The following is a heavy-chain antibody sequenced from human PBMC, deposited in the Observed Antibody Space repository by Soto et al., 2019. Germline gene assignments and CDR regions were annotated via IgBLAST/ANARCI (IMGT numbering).Heavy chain of an antibody. V-gene: IGHV4-59*01. D-gene: IGHD2-21*02. Sequence: QVQLQESGPGLVKPSETLSLTCTVSGGSISSYYWSWIRQPPGKGLEWIGYIYYSGSTNYNPSLKSRVPISVYTSKNQFSLKRSSVTAADTAVYYCARGYLAYCGGDCYQNWFDPWGQGTLVTVSS. CDR1: GGSISSYY. CDR2: IYYSGST. J-gene: IGHJ5*02. CDR3: ARGYLAYCGGDCYQNWFDP.